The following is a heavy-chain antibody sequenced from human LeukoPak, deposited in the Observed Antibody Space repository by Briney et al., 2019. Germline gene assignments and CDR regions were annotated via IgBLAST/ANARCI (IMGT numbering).Heavy chain of an antibody. Sequence: ASVKVSCKASGYTFTSYGISWVRQAPGQGLEWMGWISAYNGNTNYAQKLQGRVTMTTDTSTSTAYMELRSLRSDDTAVYYCARAIVVVPAAIKGIEGGDYWGQGTLVTVSS. CDR3: ARAIVVVPAAIKGIEGGDY. V-gene: IGHV1-18*01. J-gene: IGHJ4*02. D-gene: IGHD2-2*02. CDR2: ISAYNGNT. CDR1: GYTFTSYG.